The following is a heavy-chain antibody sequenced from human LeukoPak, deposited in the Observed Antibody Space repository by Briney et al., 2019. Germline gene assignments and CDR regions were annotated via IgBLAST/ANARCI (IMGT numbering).Heavy chain of an antibody. D-gene: IGHD2-2*01. CDR1: GFTFSSYE. CDR3: PRVPAQGWLSHTHYAFDL. CDR2: ISSRGSTI. V-gene: IGHV3-48*03. Sequence: GGSLRLSCAASGFTFSSYEMKWVREAPGKGREWGSYISSRGSTIYYADSVKGRFTISRDKAKNSLYLQMNSLTAEDTAVYYCPRVPAQGWLSHTHYAFDLWGQGTMVTVSS. J-gene: IGHJ3*01.